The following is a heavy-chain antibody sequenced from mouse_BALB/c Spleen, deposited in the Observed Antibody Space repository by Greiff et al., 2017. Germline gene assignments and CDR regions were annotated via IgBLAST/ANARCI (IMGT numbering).Heavy chain of an antibody. D-gene: IGHD3-1*01. Sequence: EVQVVESGGGLVQPGGSRKLSCAASGFTFSSFGMHWVRQAPEKGLEWVAYISSGSSTIYYADTVKGRFTISRDNPKNTLFLQMTSLRSEDTAMYYCARGRGGYAMDYWGQGTSGTVSS. V-gene: IGHV5-17*02. CDR1: GFTFSSFG. CDR3: ARGRGGYAMDY. J-gene: IGHJ4*01. CDR2: ISSGSSTI.